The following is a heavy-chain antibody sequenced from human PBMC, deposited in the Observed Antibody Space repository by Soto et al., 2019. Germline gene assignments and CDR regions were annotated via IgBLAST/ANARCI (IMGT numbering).Heavy chain of an antibody. D-gene: IGHD6-19*01. CDR1: GFTFSIYA. CDR3: AREKAVAGPLDY. V-gene: IGHV3-30*04. J-gene: IGHJ4*02. Sequence: QPGGSLRLSSAASGFTFSIYAMHWVRQAPGKGLEWVAVISDDGRNKYYADSVKGRFTISRDNCKNPLYLQMNSVRADDPAVYYCAREKAVAGPLDYWGQGPLVTVSS. CDR2: ISDDGRNK.